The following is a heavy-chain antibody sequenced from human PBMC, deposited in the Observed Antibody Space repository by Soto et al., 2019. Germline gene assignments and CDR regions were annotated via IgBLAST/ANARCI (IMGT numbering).Heavy chain of an antibody. CDR2: ISWNSGSI. D-gene: IGHD3-16*02. Sequence: SLRLSCAASGFSFDDYSMHWVRQAPGKGLEWVSGISWNSGSIGYADTVKGRFTISRDNAKNSLYLQMNSLRAEDTALYYCAKGRYDYIWGSYRQDAYNWFDPWGQGTLLTVSS. CDR1: GFSFDDYS. V-gene: IGHV3-9*01. J-gene: IGHJ5*02. CDR3: AKGRYDYIWGSYRQDAYNWFDP.